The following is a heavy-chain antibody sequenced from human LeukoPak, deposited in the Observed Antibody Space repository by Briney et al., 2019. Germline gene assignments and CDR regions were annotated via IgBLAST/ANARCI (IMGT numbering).Heavy chain of an antibody. CDR1: GGSISNSRYY. V-gene: IGHV4-39*07. J-gene: IGHJ4*02. D-gene: IGHD4-23*01. Sequence: SETLSLTCTVSGGSISNSRYYWGWIRQPPGKGLECIGTIYYSGSTYYNPSLKSRVTISVDTSKNQFSLKLSSVTAADTAVYYCARDLVAYGGNREFDYWGQGTLVTVSS. CDR2: IYYSGST. CDR3: ARDLVAYGGNREFDY.